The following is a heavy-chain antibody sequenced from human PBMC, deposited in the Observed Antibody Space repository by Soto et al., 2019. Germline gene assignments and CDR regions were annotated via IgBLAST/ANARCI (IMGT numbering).Heavy chain of an antibody. CDR1: GGSFSGYY. J-gene: IGHJ4*02. Sequence: SETLSLTCAVYGGSFSGYYWSWIRQPPGKGLEWIGEINHSGSTNYNPSLKSRVTISVDTSKNQSSLKLSSVTAADTAVYYCARGFLTGYYKFDYWGQGTLVTVSS. D-gene: IGHD3-9*01. V-gene: IGHV4-34*01. CDR3: ARGFLTGYYKFDY. CDR2: INHSGST.